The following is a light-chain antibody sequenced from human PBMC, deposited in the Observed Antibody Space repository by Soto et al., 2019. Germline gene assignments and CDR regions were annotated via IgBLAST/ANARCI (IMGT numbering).Light chain of an antibody. J-gene: IGLJ7*01. CDR1: SSNIGSNT. CDR2: NNN. CDR3: AAWDDSLDGHVV. V-gene: IGLV1-44*01. Sequence: QSVLTQPPSASGTPGQRVTISCSGSSSNIGSNTVSWFQQLPGRAPKPLLYNNNHRPSGVPDRFSGSKSRTSASLAISGLQSEDEADYYCAAWDDSLDGHVVFGGGTQLTVL.